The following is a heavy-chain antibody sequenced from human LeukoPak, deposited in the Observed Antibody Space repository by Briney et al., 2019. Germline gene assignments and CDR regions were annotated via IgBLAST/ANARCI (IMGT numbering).Heavy chain of an antibody. CDR3: AKVKIAVAGRGAFDY. CDR2: ISAYNGNT. J-gene: IGHJ4*02. V-gene: IGHV1-18*01. D-gene: IGHD6-19*01. CDR1: GYTFTSYG. Sequence: ASVKVSCKASGYTFTSYGISWVRQAPGQGLEWMGWISAYNGNTNYAQKLQGRVTMTTDTSTSTAYMELRSLRSDDTALYYCAKVKIAVAGRGAFDYWGQGTLVTVSS.